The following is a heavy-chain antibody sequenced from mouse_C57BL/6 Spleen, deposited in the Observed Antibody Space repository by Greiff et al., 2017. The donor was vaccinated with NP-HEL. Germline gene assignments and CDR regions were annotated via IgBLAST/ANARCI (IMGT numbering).Heavy chain of an antibody. V-gene: IGHV5-6*02. Sequence: EVKLVESGGDLVKPGGSLKLSCAASGFTFSSYGMSWVRQTPDKRLEWVATISSGGSYTYYPDSVKGRFTISRDNAKNTLYLQMSSLKSEDTAMYYCARQGTAGDYFDYWGQGTTLTVSS. CDR2: ISSGGSYT. D-gene: IGHD3-3*01. CDR1: GFTFSSYG. CDR3: ARQGTAGDYFDY. J-gene: IGHJ2*01.